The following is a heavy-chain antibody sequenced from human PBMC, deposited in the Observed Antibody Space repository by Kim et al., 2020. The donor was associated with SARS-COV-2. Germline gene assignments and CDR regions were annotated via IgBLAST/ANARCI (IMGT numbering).Heavy chain of an antibody. CDR2: IYYSGST. J-gene: IGHJ4*02. V-gene: IGHV4-39*01. CDR1: GGSISSSSYY. D-gene: IGHD6-19*01. Sequence: SETLSLTCTVSGGSISSSSYYWGWIRQPPGKGLEWIGSIYYSGSTYYNPSLKSRVTISVDTSKNQFSLKLSSVTAADTAVYYCARLERAVAGTDWGQGT. CDR3: ARLERAVAGTD.